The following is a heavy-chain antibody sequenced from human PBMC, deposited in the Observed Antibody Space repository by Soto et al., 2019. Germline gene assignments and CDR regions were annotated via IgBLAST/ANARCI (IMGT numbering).Heavy chain of an antibody. Sequence: QVQLVESGGGVVQPGRSLRLSCAASGFTFSSYGMHWVRQAPGKGLEWVAVISYDGSNKYYADSVKGRFTISRDNSKNTLYQQMNSLRAEETAVYYCAKDLGSSDYYYYYYGMDVWGQGTTVTVSS. CDR3: AKDLGSSDYYYYYYGMDV. J-gene: IGHJ6*02. V-gene: IGHV3-30*18. D-gene: IGHD6-13*01. CDR1: GFTFSSYG. CDR2: ISYDGSNK.